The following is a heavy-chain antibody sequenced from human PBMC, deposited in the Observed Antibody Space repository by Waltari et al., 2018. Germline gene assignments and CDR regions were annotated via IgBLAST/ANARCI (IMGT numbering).Heavy chain of an antibody. Sequence: QVQLVQSGAEVKKPGSSVKVSCKASGGTFSSYAISWVGQAPGQGLEWMGGIIPIFGTANYAQKFQGRVTITADESTSTAYMELSSLRSEDTAVYYCASGDIVVVPAAIPTGYWGQGTLVTVSS. CDR3: ASGDIVVVPAAIPTGY. J-gene: IGHJ4*02. V-gene: IGHV1-69*01. D-gene: IGHD2-2*01. CDR2: IIPIFGTA. CDR1: GGTFSSYA.